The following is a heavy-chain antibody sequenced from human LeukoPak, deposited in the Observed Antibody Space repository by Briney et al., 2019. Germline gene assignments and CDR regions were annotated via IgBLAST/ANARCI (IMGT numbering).Heavy chain of an antibody. CDR1: GGSISSSSYY. D-gene: IGHD3-22*01. J-gene: IGHJ3*02. CDR2: IYDSGST. V-gene: IGHV4-61*05. Sequence: SETLSLTCTVSGGSISSSSYYWGWIRQPPGKGLEWIGYIYDSGSTNYNPSLKSRVTISVDTSKNQFSLKLSSVTAADTAVYYCACLTTADAFDIWGQGTMVTVSS. CDR3: ACLTTADAFDI.